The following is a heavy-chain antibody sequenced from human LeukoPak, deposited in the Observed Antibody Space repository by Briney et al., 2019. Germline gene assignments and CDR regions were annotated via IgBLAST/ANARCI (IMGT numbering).Heavy chain of an antibody. J-gene: IGHJ4*02. CDR2: IKQDGSEK. V-gene: IGHV3-7*01. D-gene: IGHD4-17*01. CDR3: ARDRWYGDYSRYFDY. CDR1: GFTFSSYW. Sequence: GSLRLSCAASGFTFSSYWMSWVRQAPGKGLEWVANIKQDGSEKYYVDSVKGRFTISRDNAKNSLYLQMNSLRAEDTAVYYCARDRWYGDYSRYFDYWGQGTLVTVSS.